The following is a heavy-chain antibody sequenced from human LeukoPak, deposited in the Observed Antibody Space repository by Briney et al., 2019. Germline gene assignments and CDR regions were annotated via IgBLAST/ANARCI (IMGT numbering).Heavy chain of an antibody. D-gene: IGHD3-3*01. Sequence: GGSLRLSCVGSGFTFSDYYMSWIRQVPGKGLEWVSYISNDSVDKYYVDSVRGRFTISKDNAKKSMYLQMSGLRVEDTAVYYCARRDWVSGAVRAFDIWGQGTMVTVSS. V-gene: IGHV3-11*04. CDR3: ARRDWVSGAVRAFDI. CDR1: GFTFSDYY. J-gene: IGHJ3*02. CDR2: ISNDSVDK.